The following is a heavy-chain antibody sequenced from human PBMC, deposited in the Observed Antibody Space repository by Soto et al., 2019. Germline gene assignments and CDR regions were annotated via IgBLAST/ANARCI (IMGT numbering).Heavy chain of an antibody. CDR3: ARHGPQLYYDLWSGYYSRGGLDY. J-gene: IGHJ4*02. V-gene: IGHV4-39*01. CDR1: SGSISSSSYY. CDR2: IYYSGST. Sequence: SETLSLTSTVSSGSISSSSYYWGWIRQPPGKGLEGIGSIYYSGSTYYNPSLKSRVTISVDTSKNQFSLKLSSVTAADTAVYYCARHGPQLYYDLWSGYYSRGGLDYWGQGTLVTVSS. D-gene: IGHD3-3*01.